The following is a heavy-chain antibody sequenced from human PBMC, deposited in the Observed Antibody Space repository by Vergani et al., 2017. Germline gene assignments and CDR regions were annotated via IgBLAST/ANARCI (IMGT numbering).Heavy chain of an antibody. CDR1: GFTFDDYA. V-gene: IGHV3-9*01. J-gene: IGHJ3*02. Sequence: EVQLVESGGGLVQPGRSLRLSCAASGFTFDDYAMHWVRQAPGKGLEWVSGISWNSGSIGYADSVKGRFTISRDNAKNSLYLQMNSLRAEDTALYYCAKGRYYYGSGRPYDAFDIWGKGTMVTVSS. D-gene: IGHD3-10*01. CDR2: ISWNSGSI. CDR3: AKGRYYYGSGRPYDAFDI.